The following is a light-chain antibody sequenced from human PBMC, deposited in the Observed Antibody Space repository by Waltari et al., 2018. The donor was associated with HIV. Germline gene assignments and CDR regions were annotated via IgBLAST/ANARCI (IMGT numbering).Light chain of an antibody. CDR2: AAS. CDR3: QQLNGYPRT. V-gene: IGKV1-9*01. J-gene: IGKJ1*01. CDR1: QGVGRY. Sequence: RVSISCRASQGVGRYLAWYQQKLGKAPKLLIYAASALQSGVPSRFSGSGSGTEFTLTISSLQPEDFATYYCQQLNGYPRTFGQGTKVERK.